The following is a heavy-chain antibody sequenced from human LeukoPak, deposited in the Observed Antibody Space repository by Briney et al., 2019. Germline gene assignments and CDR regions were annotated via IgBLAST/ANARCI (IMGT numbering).Heavy chain of an antibody. CDR1: GFTFSSYA. Sequence: PGGSLRLSCAASGFTFSSYAMSWVRQAPGKGLEWVAVISYDGSNKYYADSVKGRFTISRDNSKNTLYLQMNSLRAEDTAVYYCARDGGSAMPFDYWGQGTLVTVSS. D-gene: IGHD2-2*01. CDR3: ARDGGSAMPFDY. CDR2: ISYDGSNK. V-gene: IGHV3-30*03. J-gene: IGHJ4*02.